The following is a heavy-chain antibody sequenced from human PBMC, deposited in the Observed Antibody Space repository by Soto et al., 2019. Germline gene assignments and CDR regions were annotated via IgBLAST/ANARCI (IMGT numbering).Heavy chain of an antibody. Sequence: PGGSLRLSCAASGFDASVNLMNWVRQSPGKGLVWVSHIDSDGNSTTYADSVKGRFTISRDNAKNTVYLQMNSLRAEDTAVYYCVRDDVGVGIDYWGLGTLVTVSS. CDR2: IDSDGNST. CDR1: GFDASVNL. J-gene: IGHJ4*02. V-gene: IGHV3-74*03. D-gene: IGHD1-26*01. CDR3: VRDDVGVGIDY.